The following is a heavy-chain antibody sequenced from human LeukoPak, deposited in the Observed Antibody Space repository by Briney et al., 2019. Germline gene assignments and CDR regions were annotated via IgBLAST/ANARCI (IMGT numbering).Heavy chain of an antibody. CDR2: IYYSGIT. Sequence: SETLSLTCTVSDGSISSSGYYWGWIRQPPGKGLEWIGSIYYSGITYYNPSLKSRVTISVDTSRNQFSLKVSSVSAADTAVYYCARVSDGRTTVDYWGQGTLVTVSS. V-gene: IGHV4-39*07. CDR1: DGSISSSGYY. D-gene: IGHD4-17*01. CDR3: ARVSDGRTTVDY. J-gene: IGHJ4*02.